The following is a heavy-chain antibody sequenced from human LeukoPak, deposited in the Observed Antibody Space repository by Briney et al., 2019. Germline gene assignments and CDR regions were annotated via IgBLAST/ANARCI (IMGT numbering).Heavy chain of an antibody. Sequence: GGSLRLSCAASGFTFSSYSMNWVRQAPGKGLEWVSSISSSSSYIYYADSVKGRFTISRDNAKNSLYLQMNSLRAEDTAVYYCARLSFRLGVRWSGYYSFDYWGQGTLVTVSS. J-gene: IGHJ4*02. V-gene: IGHV3-21*01. D-gene: IGHD3-3*01. CDR1: GFTFSSYS. CDR2: ISSSSSYI. CDR3: ARLSFRLGVRWSGYYSFDY.